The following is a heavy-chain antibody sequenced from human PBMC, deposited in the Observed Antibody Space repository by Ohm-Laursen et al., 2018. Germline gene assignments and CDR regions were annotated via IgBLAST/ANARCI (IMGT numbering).Heavy chain of an antibody. Sequence: SLRLSCAASGFIFSDYGMHGVRQAPGKGLEWVAVVSYDERYKNYVDSVKGRFTVSRDNSKDTLYLQMNSLRNEDTAIYYCAKDVGVAFAYDSWGQGTLVTVSS. V-gene: IGHV3-30*18. CDR1: GFIFSDYG. D-gene: IGHD2-15*01. J-gene: IGHJ4*02. CDR3: AKDVGVAFAYDS. CDR2: VSYDERYK.